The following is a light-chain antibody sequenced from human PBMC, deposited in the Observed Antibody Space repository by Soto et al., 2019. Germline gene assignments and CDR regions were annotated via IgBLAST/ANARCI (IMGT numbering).Light chain of an antibody. J-gene: IGKJ1*01. Sequence: AIQVTQSPSSLSASVGDSVTITCRTSQGIRSALGWYQQKPGKVPKLLIYAASTLRSGVPSRFSGSGSGRDFTLTISSLQPEDFATYYCLLEYSYFWAFGQVTKVEVK. CDR2: AAS. CDR3: LLEYSYFWA. V-gene: IGKV1-6*01. CDR1: QGIRSA.